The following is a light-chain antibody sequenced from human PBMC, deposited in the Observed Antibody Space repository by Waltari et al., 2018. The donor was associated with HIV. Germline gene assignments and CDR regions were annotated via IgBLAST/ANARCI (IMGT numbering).Light chain of an antibody. CDR3: QQTHMTPYG. V-gene: IGKV1-39*01. CDR2: AAL. Sequence: TQSPTTLSASIGERVSITCRTSQSVGDSVNWYQVKPGQVPKLLVFAALSRQPGVPSRFTVGRSDAKTDFVLTITSLQSEDVATYYCQQTHMTPYGFGQGTKVTIK. J-gene: IGKJ2*03. CDR1: QSVGDS.